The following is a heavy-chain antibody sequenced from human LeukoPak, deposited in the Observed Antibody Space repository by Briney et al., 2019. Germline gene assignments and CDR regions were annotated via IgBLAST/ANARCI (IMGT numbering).Heavy chain of an antibody. D-gene: IGHD2-15*01. Sequence: SETLSLTCTVSGYSISSGYYWGWIRQPPGKGLEWIGSIYHSGSTYYNPSLKSRVTISVDTSKNQFSLKLSSVTAADTAVYYCARVLVVVAAGYYFDYWGQGTLVTVPS. CDR3: ARVLVVVAAGYYFDY. J-gene: IGHJ4*02. V-gene: IGHV4-38-2*02. CDR1: GYSISSGYY. CDR2: IYHSGST.